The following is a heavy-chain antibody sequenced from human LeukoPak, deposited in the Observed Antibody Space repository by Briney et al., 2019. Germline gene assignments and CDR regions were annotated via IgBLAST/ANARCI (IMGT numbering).Heavy chain of an antibody. D-gene: IGHD3-22*01. Sequence: GGSLRLSCAASGFTFSSYSMNWVRQAPGKGLEWVSSISSSSSYIYYADSVKGRFTISRDNAKNSLYLQMNSLRAEGTAVYYCARDGVHYDSSGYYYGLDYWGQGTLVTVSS. CDR2: ISSSSSYI. CDR1: GFTFSSYS. CDR3: ARDGVHYDSSGYYYGLDY. V-gene: IGHV3-21*01. J-gene: IGHJ4*02.